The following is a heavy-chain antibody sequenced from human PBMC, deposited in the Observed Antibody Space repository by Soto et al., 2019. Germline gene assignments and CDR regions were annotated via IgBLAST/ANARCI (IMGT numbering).Heavy chain of an antibody. V-gene: IGHV3-23*01. CDR2: ISGSGGST. CDR3: AKGGSYLFVNFDY. J-gene: IGHJ4*02. D-gene: IGHD2-21*01. CDR1: GFTFSSYA. Sequence: EVQLLESGGGLVQPGGSLRLSCAASGFTFSSYAMSWVRQAPGKGLEWVSAISGSGGSTYYTDSVKGRFTISRDNSKNTLYLQMNSLRAEDTAVYYCAKGGSYLFVNFDYWGQGTLVTVSS.